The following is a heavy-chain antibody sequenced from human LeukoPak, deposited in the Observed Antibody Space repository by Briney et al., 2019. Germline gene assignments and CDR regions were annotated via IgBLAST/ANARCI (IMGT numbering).Heavy chain of an antibody. V-gene: IGHV1-8*03. D-gene: IGHD6-6*01. CDR3: ARGRERGSSSSFTDY. Sequence: ASEKVSCKASGYTFTSYDINWVRQATGQGLEWMGWMNPNSANTGYAQKFQGRVTITRNTSISTTYMELSSLRFEDTAVYYCARGRERGSSSSFTDYWGQGTLVIVSS. CDR1: GYTFTSYD. J-gene: IGHJ4*02. CDR2: MNPNSANT.